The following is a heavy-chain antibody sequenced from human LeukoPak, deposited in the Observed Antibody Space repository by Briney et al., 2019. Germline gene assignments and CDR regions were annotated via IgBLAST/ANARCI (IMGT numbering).Heavy chain of an antibody. CDR3: AREPTYSSSWYTSCDY. V-gene: IGHV3-20*04. CDR1: GFTFDDYG. Sequence: GGSLRLSCAASGFTFDDYGMSWVRQAPGKGLEWVSGINWNGGSTGYADSVKGRFTISRDNAKNSLYLQMNSLRAEDTAVYYCAREPTYSSSWYTSCDYWGQGTLVTVSS. D-gene: IGHD6-13*01. J-gene: IGHJ4*02. CDR2: INWNGGST.